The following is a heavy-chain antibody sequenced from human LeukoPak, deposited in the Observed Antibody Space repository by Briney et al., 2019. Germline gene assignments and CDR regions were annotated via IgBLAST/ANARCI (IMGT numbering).Heavy chain of an antibody. CDR1: GFTFSSYA. Sequence: GGSLRLSCAASGFTFSSYAMSWVRQAPGKGLEWVSAISGSGGSTYYADSVKGRFTISRDNSKNTLYLQMNSPRAEDTAVYYCAKATAAAGPPFYYYYMDVWGKGTTVTVSS. CDR3: AKATAAAGPPFYYYYMDV. J-gene: IGHJ6*03. V-gene: IGHV3-23*01. D-gene: IGHD6-13*01. CDR2: ISGSGGST.